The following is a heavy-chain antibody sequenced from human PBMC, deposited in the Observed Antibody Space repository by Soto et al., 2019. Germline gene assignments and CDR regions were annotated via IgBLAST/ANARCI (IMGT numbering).Heavy chain of an antibody. J-gene: IGHJ5*02. CDR1: GYTFTGYY. D-gene: IGHD6-13*01. CDR2: INPNSGGT. CDR3: AREDSSSWYVWFDP. Sequence: ASVKVSCKASGYTFTGYYMHWVRQAPGQGLEWMGWINPNSGGTNYAQKFQGRVTMTRDTSISTAYMELSRLRSDDTAVYYCAREDSSSWYVWFDPWGQGTLVTVSS. V-gene: IGHV1-2*02.